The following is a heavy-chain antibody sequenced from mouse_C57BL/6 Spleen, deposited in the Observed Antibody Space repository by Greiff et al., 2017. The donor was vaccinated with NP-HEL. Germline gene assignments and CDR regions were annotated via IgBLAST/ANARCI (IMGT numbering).Heavy chain of an antibody. CDR3: ARDDYDGAWFAY. CDR1: GFNIKDYY. J-gene: IGHJ3*01. Sequence: VHVKQSGAELVKPGASVKLSCTASGFNIKDYYMHWVKQRTEQGLEWIGRIDPEDGETKYAPKFQGKATITADTSSNTAYLQLSSLPSEDTAVYYCARDDYDGAWFAYWGQGTLVTVSA. V-gene: IGHV14-2*01. CDR2: IDPEDGET. D-gene: IGHD2-4*01.